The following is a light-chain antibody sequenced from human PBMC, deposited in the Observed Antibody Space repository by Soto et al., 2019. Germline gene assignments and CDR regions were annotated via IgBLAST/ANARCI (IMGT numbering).Light chain of an antibody. V-gene: IGLV2-8*01. J-gene: IGLJ1*01. CDR1: SSDVGGYNY. CDR3: RSYAGSNHSV. Sequence: QSALTQPPSASGSPGQSVTISCTGTSSDVGGYNYVSWYQQHPGKAPKLMIYEVSKRPSGVPDRFSGSKSGNTASLTVSGLQAEDEADYYCRSYAGSNHSVFGTGTKLTVL. CDR2: EVS.